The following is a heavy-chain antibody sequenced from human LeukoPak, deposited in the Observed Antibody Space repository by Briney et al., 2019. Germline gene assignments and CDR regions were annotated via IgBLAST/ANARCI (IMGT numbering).Heavy chain of an antibody. D-gene: IGHD3-3*01. CDR1: GNSMTNYY. CDR3: ARQKVARFHAFDI. J-gene: IGHJ3*02. V-gene: IGHV4-59*08. CDR2: IYYSGST. Sequence: SETLSLTCTVSGNSMTNYYWSWIRQPPGKGLEWIGYIYYSGSTNYNPSLKSRVTISVDTSKNQFSLKLSSVTAADTAVYYCARQKVARFHAFDIWGQGTMVTVSS.